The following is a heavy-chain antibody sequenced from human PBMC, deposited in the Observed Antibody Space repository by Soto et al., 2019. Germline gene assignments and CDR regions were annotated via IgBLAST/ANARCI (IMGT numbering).Heavy chain of an antibody. V-gene: IGHV4-59*08. CDR1: GGSVSNQY. Sequence: ASETLSLTCSVSGGSVSNQYWNWIRQSPGKPLEWIGYIYDNWSSNYNPSLKSRVTLSVDTSNNQLSLKLRTVTAADTAVYYCARRMGRTVMIYFDNWGPGALVPVSS. CDR2: IYDNWSS. CDR3: ARRMGRTVMIYFDN. J-gene: IGHJ4*02. D-gene: IGHD3-16*01.